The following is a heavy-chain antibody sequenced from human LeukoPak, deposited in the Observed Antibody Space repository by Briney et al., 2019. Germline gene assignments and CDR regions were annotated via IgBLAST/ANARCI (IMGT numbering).Heavy chain of an antibody. Sequence: SETLSLTCAVYGGSFSGYYWSWIRQPPGKGLEWIGEINHSGSTNYNPSLKSRVTISVDTSKNQFSLKLSSVTAADTAVYYCARSVSGGYDILTAFDYWGQGTLVTVSS. CDR2: INHSGST. CDR1: GGSFSGYY. D-gene: IGHD3-9*01. CDR3: ARSVSGGYDILTAFDY. J-gene: IGHJ4*02. V-gene: IGHV4-34*01.